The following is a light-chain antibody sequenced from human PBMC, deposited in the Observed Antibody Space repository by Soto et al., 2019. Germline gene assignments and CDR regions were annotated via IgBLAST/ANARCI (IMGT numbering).Light chain of an antibody. Sequence: HSVLKQAPSVSGVPGQRGSISCTGSSSNIGAGYDVHWYQQLPGTAPKLLIYGNSNRPSGVPDRFSGSKSGTSASLAITGLQAEDEADYYCQSYDSSLSGYVFGTGTKVTVL. J-gene: IGLJ1*01. CDR2: GNS. V-gene: IGLV1-40*01. CDR1: SSNIGAGYD. CDR3: QSYDSSLSGYV.